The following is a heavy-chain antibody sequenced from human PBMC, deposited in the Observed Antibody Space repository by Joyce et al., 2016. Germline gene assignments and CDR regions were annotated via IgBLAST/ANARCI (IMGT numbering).Heavy chain of an antibody. D-gene: IGHD6-19*01. V-gene: IGHV3-30*04. CDR1: GFTFSNYY. CDR3: ATRGVAGTGDFDY. J-gene: IGHJ4*02. CDR2: ILDGGRGK. Sequence: QVQLVESGGGVVQPGTSLRLSCAASGFTFSNYYIHWVRQAPGKGLGWVAIILDGGRGKYADSVKGRFTVSRDNSKSTLYLQMNSLSAEDTAVYYCATRGVAGTGDFDYWGQGTLVTVSS.